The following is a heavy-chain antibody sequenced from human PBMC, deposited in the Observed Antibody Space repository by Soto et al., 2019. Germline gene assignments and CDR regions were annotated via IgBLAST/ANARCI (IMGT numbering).Heavy chain of an antibody. J-gene: IGHJ6*02. CDR2: IKQDGSEK. CDR1: GFTFSSDW. Sequence: PVGALRLSCAASGFTFSSDWMSWVRQAPGKGLEWVANIKQDGSEKYYVDSVKGRFTISRDNAKNSLYLQMNSLRAEDTAVYYCAREKYSSSSFRFDYYYYYGMDVWGQGTTVTVSS. V-gene: IGHV3-7*01. D-gene: IGHD6-6*01. CDR3: AREKYSSSSFRFDYYYYYGMDV.